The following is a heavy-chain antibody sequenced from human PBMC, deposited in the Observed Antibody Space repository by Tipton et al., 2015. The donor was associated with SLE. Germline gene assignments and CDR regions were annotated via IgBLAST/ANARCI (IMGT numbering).Heavy chain of an antibody. V-gene: IGHV4-34*01. J-gene: IGHJ3*02. Sequence: TLSLTCAVYGGSFSGYYWSWIRQSPGKGLEWIGEINHSGSTNYNPSLKSRVTISVDTSKKQFSLKVSSVTAADTAVYYCARELGMVAFDIWGQGTMVTVSS. CDR3: ARELGMVAFDI. D-gene: IGHD7-27*01. CDR1: GGSFSGYY. CDR2: INHSGST.